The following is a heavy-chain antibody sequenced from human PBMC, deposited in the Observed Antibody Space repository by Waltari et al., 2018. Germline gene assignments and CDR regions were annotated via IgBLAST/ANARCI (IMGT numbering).Heavy chain of an antibody. CDR3: ARGGTYYYGSGSFFDY. D-gene: IGHD3-10*01. CDR2: INHSGRT. J-gene: IGHJ4*02. Sequence: QVQLQQWGAGLLKPSETLSLTCAVYGGSFSGYYWSWIRQPPGKGRAWIGEINHSGRTNYNPSIKSRVTISVDTSKNQLSLKRSSVTAADTAVYYCARGGTYYYGSGSFFDYWGQGTLVTVSS. V-gene: IGHV4-34*01. CDR1: GGSFSGYY.